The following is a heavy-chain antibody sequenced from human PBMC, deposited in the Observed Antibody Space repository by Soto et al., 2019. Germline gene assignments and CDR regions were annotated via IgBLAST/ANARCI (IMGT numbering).Heavy chain of an antibody. CDR2: INSDGSST. Sequence: LRLSCAASGFSFSNCWMHWVRQAPGMGLVWVSHINSDGSSTTYADSVKGRFTISRDNAKNTLYLQMNSLRAEDTAVYYCARAIGYYGIDVWGQGTTVTVSS. J-gene: IGHJ6*02. V-gene: IGHV3-74*01. CDR3: ARAIGYYGIDV. CDR1: GFSFSNCW. D-gene: IGHD3-22*01.